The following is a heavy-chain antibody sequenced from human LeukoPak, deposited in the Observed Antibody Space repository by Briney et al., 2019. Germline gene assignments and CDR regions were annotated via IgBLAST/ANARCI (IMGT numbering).Heavy chain of an antibody. CDR2: XPIFGTA. D-gene: IGHD6-13*01. CDR3: ARGRIAAAVNYYYYYMDV. Sequence: XPIFGTANYAQKFQGRVTITTDESTSTAYMELSSLRSEDTAVYYCARGRIAAAVNYYYYYMDVWGKGTTVTVSS. J-gene: IGHJ6*03. V-gene: IGHV1-69*05.